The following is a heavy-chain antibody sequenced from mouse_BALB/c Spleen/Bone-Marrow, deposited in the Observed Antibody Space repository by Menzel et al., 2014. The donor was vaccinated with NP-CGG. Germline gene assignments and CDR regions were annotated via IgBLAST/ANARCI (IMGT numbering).Heavy chain of an antibody. J-gene: IGHJ2*01. CDR3: ARPDYYGYLNY. CDR1: GFDFSRYW. D-gene: IGHD1-1*01. CDR2: INPDSRTI. V-gene: IGHV4-1*02. Sequence: EVHLVESGGGLVQPGGSLRLSCAASGFDFSRYWMSWVRQAPGKGLEWIGEINPDSRTINYSPSLKDKFIISRDNAKNTLCLRLNKVRSEDTALYYCARPDYYGYLNYWGQGTTLTVPS.